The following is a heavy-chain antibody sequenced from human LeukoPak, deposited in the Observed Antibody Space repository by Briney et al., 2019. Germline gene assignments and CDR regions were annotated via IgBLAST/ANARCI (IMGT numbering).Heavy chain of an antibody. CDR2: ISYDGKNK. Sequence: GGSLRLSCTASGFTLSTYAIHWVRQAPGKGLECVSVISYDGKNKYYGDSVKGRFTFSRDNSKNTLSLEMNNLTPEDTAVYYCAREITYFYDSSPYWDALDIWGQGTMVTVSS. V-gene: IGHV3-30*04. J-gene: IGHJ3*02. D-gene: IGHD3-22*01. CDR1: GFTLSTYA. CDR3: AREITYFYDSSPYWDALDI.